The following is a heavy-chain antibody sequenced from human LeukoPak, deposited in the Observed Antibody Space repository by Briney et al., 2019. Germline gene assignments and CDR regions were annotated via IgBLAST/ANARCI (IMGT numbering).Heavy chain of an antibody. CDR1: GFTFSSYA. CDR3: AKERRDRYLAEYFHH. D-gene: IGHD5-24*01. J-gene: IGHJ1*01. Sequence: PGGSLRLSCAASGFTFSSYAMSWVRQAPGKGLEWVSAISGSGGNTYYADSVKGRFTISRDNSKNTLYLQMNSLRAEDTAVYYCAKERRDRYLAEYFHHWGQGTLVTVSS. V-gene: IGHV3-23*01. CDR2: ISGSGGNT.